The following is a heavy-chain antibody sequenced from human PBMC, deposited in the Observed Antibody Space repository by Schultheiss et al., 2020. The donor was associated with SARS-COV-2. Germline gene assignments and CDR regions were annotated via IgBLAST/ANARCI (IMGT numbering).Heavy chain of an antibody. CDR2: IYHSGSN. CDR1: GGSISSSNW. J-gene: IGHJ5*02. D-gene: IGHD2-15*01. CDR3: ARVGYCSGGSCYWFDP. V-gene: IGHV4-4*02. Sequence: SETLSLTCAVSGGSISSSNWWSWVRQPPGKGLEWIGEIYHSGSNKYNPSLKSRVTISVDKSKNQFSLKLSSVTAADTAVYYCARVGYCSGGSCYWFDPWGQGPLVTVPS.